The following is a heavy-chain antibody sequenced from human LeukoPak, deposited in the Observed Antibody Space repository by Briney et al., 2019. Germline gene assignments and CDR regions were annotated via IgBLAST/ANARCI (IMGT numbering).Heavy chain of an antibody. CDR3: ARSYSDYDYFNNWFDP. V-gene: IGHV2-5*01. J-gene: IGHJ5*02. D-gene: IGHD5-12*01. CDR2: IYWNDDK. CDR1: GFSLSTSGVG. Sequence: SGPTLVNPTQTLTLTCTFSGFSLSTSGVGVGWIRQPPGKALEWLALIYWNDDKRYSPSLKSRLTISKDTSKNQVVLTMTNMDPVDTATYYCARSYSDYDYFNNWFDPWGQGSLVTVSS.